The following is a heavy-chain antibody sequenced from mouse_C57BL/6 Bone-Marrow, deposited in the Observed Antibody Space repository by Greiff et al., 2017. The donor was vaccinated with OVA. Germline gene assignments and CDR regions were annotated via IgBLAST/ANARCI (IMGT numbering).Heavy chain of an antibody. CDR3: ARHEYFDY. CDR2: ISSGGSYT. Sequence: EVKLVESGGDLVKPGGSLKLSCAASGFTFSSYGMSWVRQTPDKRLEWVATISSGGSYTYYPDSVKGRFTISRDNAKNTLYLQMSSLKSEDTAMYYCARHEYFDYWGQGTTLTVSS. V-gene: IGHV5-6*01. CDR1: GFTFSSYG. J-gene: IGHJ2*01.